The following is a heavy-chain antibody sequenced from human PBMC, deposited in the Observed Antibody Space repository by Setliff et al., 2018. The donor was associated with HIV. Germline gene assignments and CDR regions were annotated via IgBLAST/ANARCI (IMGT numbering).Heavy chain of an antibody. V-gene: IGHV3-21*01. CDR2: ISTGGSFI. CDR3: AANIMGLTPDDY. CDR1: GFSFDDYS. Sequence: PGGSLRLSCAASGFSFDDYSMNWVRQAPGKGLEWVSCISTGGSFIYYADSVKGRFTISRDNAKKSVYLQMNSLRPEDTAVYYCAANIMGLTPDDYWGQGTLVTVSS. J-gene: IGHJ4*02. D-gene: IGHD1-26*01.